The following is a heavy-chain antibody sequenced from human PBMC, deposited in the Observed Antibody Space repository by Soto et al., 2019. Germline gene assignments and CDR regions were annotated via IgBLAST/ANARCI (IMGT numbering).Heavy chain of an antibody. V-gene: IGHV1-69*13. CDR3: ASTHQDTAMVTGIDY. D-gene: IGHD5-18*01. CDR2: IIPIFGTA. CDR1: GGTFSSYA. Sequence: GASVRVSCKASGGTFSSYAISWVRQAPGQGLEWMGGIIPIFGTANYAQKFQGRVTITADESTSTAYMELSSLRSEDTAVYYCASTHQDTAMVTGIDYWGQGTLVTVSS. J-gene: IGHJ4*02.